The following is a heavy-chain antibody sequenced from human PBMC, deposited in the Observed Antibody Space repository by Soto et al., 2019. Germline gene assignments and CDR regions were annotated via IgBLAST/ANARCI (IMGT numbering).Heavy chain of an antibody. CDR2: IMPIFRTA. Sequence: QVQVVQSWAEVKKPGSSVKVSCKTSGGTFSTSAISWVRQAPGQGLEWMGGIMPIFRTADYAQKFQGRVTITADESASTAYLDLRSLTSEDTAVYYCARDKDRVQLGGNYYYVMDVWGQGTTVTVTS. V-gene: IGHV1-69*12. J-gene: IGHJ6*02. D-gene: IGHD1-1*01. CDR3: ARDKDRVQLGGNYYYVMDV. CDR1: GGTFSTSA.